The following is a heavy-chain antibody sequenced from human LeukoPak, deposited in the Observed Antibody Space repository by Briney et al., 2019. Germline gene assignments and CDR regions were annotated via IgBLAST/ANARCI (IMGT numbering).Heavy chain of an antibody. Sequence: GGSLRLSCAASGFTFSSYAMSWVRQAPGKGLEWVSSISGSGGSTYYADSVKGRFTISRDNSKNTLYLQMNSLRAEDTAVYYCARDLYGDYAFDYWGQGTLVTVSS. V-gene: IGHV3-23*01. CDR2: ISGSGGST. CDR3: ARDLYGDYAFDY. D-gene: IGHD4-17*01. J-gene: IGHJ4*02. CDR1: GFTFSSYA.